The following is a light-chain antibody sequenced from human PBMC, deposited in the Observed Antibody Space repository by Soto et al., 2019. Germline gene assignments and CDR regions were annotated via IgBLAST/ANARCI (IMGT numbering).Light chain of an antibody. CDR3: QQYYSTPWT. Sequence: DIVMTQSPDSLAVSLCERATINCKCSQSVLYSSNNKNYLAWYQQKPGQPPKLLIYWASTRESGVPDRFSGSGSGTDFTLTISSLQAEDVAVYYCQQYYSTPWTFGQGTKVDIK. CDR2: WAS. V-gene: IGKV4-1*01. CDR1: QSVLYSSNNKNY. J-gene: IGKJ1*01.